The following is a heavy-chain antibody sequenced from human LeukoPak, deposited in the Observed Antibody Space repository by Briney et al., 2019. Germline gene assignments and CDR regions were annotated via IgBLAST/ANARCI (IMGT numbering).Heavy chain of an antibody. CDR3: ASTIDVEMVYFDY. Sequence: KASETLSLTCTVSGGSVSSGDYYWSWIRQPPGKGLEWIGYIYYSGSTYYNPSLKSRVTISVDTSKNQFSLKLSSVTAADTAVYYCASTIDVEMVYFDYWGQGTLVTVSS. CDR1: GGSVSSGDYY. D-gene: IGHD5-24*01. V-gene: IGHV4-30-4*08. J-gene: IGHJ4*02. CDR2: IYYSGST.